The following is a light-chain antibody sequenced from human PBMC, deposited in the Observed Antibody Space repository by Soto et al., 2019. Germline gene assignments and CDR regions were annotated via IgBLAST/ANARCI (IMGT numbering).Light chain of an antibody. CDR3: QQSYSTPLIT. Sequence: DIQMTQSPSSLSASVGDRVTITCRTSQSISGYLNWYQQKPGKAPKILIYAASTLQSGVPSRFSGSGSGTDFTLTTSSLQPDDSATHYCQQSYSTPLITFGQGTKLEIK. CDR2: AAS. V-gene: IGKV1-39*01. J-gene: IGKJ2*01. CDR1: QSISGY.